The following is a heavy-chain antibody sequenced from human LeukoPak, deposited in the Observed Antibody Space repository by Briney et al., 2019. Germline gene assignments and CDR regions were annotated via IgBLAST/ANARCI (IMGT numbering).Heavy chain of an antibody. D-gene: IGHD3-9*01. V-gene: IGHV3-7*01. J-gene: IGHJ4*02. CDR1: GFTFSSYW. CDR3: ARVHYDILTGYHYYFDY. Sequence: PGGSLRLSCAASGFTFSSYWMRWVRQAPGKGLEWVANIKQDGSEKYYVDSVKGRFTISRDNAKNSLYLQMNSLRAEDTAVYYCARVHYDILTGYHYYFDYWGQGTLVTVSS. CDR2: IKQDGSEK.